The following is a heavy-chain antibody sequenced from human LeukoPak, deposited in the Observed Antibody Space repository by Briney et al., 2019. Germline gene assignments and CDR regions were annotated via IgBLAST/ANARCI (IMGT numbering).Heavy chain of an antibody. CDR1: GYTFTSYY. J-gene: IGHJ4*02. Sequence: ASVKVSCKASGYTFTSYYMHGVRQAPGQGLEWMGIINPSGGSTSYAQKFQGRVTMTRDTSTSTVYMELSSLRSEDTAVYYCARADIVVVPAAHQRPFDYWGQGTLVTVSS. V-gene: IGHV1-46*01. D-gene: IGHD2-2*01. CDR3: ARADIVVVPAAHQRPFDY. CDR2: INPSGGST.